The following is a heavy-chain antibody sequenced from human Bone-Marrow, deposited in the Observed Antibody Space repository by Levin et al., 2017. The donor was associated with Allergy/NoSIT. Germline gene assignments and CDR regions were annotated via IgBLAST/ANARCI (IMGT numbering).Heavy chain of an antibody. CDR1: GGTFSSYA. Sequence: SVKVSCKASGGTFSSYAISWVRQAPGQGLEWMGRIIPILGIANYAQKFQGRVTITADKSTSTAYMELSSLRSEDTAVYYCARGTAPSGSPFDYWGQGTLVTVSS. D-gene: IGHD3-10*01. V-gene: IGHV1-69*04. J-gene: IGHJ4*02. CDR2: IIPILGIA. CDR3: ARGTAPSGSPFDY.